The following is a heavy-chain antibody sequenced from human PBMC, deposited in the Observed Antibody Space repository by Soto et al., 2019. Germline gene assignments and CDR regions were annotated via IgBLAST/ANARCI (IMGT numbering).Heavy chain of an antibody. V-gene: IGHV1-8*01. CDR3: EVTTGY. D-gene: IGHD4-17*01. CDR1: GYTFTEYD. CDR2: VSPENRNA. J-gene: IGHJ4*02. Sequence: QVQVVQSRAEVKKPGASVKVSCKTSGYTFTEYDINWVRQAPRQGLEYMGWVSPENRNAGYAPQFRGRGSMTADTSINTVYLELTTLTYEDTAVYYCEVTTGYWGQGTMVTVSS.